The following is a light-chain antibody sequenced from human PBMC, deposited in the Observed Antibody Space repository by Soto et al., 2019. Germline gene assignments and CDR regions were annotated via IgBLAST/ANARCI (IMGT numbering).Light chain of an antibody. CDR3: QQYYSTPIT. J-gene: IGKJ5*01. CDR1: QSVLYSSNNKNY. Sequence: DIVMTQSPDSLAVSLGERATINCKSSQSVLYSSNNKNYLAWYQQKLGQPPKLLFYWASTRESGVPDRCSGSGSGTDFTLTISSLQAEDVAVYYCQQYYSTPITFGQGTRLEIK. CDR2: WAS. V-gene: IGKV4-1*01.